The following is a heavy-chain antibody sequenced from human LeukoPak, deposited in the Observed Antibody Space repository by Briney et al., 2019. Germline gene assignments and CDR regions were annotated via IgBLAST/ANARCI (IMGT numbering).Heavy chain of an antibody. V-gene: IGHV1-69*05. CDR3: ASEAYSNYAFDI. CDR1: GGTFSSYA. Sequence: ASVKVSCKASGGTFSSYAISWVRQAPGQGLEWMGGIIPIFGTANYAQKFQGRVTITTDESTSTAYMELSSLRSEDTAVYYCASEAYSNYAFDIWGQGTMVTVSS. J-gene: IGHJ3*02. CDR2: IIPIFGTA. D-gene: IGHD4-11*01.